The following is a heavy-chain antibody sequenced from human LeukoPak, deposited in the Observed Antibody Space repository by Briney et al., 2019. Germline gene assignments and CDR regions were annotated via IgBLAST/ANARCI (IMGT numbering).Heavy chain of an antibody. V-gene: IGHV4-4*07. CDR1: GFTISSYY. CDR2: IYTSGST. Sequence: SETLSLTCTASGFTISSYYWSWIRQPAGKGLEWIGRIYTSGSTNYNPSPKSRVTMSEDTSKNQYSLKLSSVAAADTAVYYCARGGYKDWFDPWGQGTLVTVSS. CDR3: ARGGYKDWFDP. D-gene: IGHD5-18*01. J-gene: IGHJ5*02.